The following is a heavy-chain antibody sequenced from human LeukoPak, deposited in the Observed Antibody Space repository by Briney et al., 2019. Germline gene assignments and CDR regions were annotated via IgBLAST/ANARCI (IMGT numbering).Heavy chain of an antibody. Sequence: GRSLRLSCAASGFTFSSYEMNWVRQTPGKGLEWVSYISSSGSTIYYADSVRGRFTISRDNAKNSLYLQMNSLRAEDTAVYYCARETLNWFDPWGQGTLVTVSS. CDR2: ISSSGSTI. V-gene: IGHV3-48*03. J-gene: IGHJ5*02. CDR1: GFTFSSYE. CDR3: ARETLNWFDP.